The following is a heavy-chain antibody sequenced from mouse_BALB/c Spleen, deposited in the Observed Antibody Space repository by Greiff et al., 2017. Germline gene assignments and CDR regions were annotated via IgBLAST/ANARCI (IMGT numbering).Heavy chain of an antibody. CDR3: ARRTVD. CDR2: IWSGGST. D-gene: IGHD1-1*01. Sequence: VQLKESGPGLVQPSQSLSITCPVSGFSLTSYGVHWVRQSPGKGLEWLGVIWSGGSTDYNAAFISRLSISKDNSKSQVFFKMNSLQANDTAIYYCARRTVDWGQGTLVTVSA. J-gene: IGHJ3*01. V-gene: IGHV2-2*02. CDR1: GFSLTSYG.